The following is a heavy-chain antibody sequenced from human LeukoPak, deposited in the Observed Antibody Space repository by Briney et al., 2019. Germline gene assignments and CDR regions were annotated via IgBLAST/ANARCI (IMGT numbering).Heavy chain of an antibody. CDR2: ISSSSSYI. V-gene: IGHV3-21*01. D-gene: IGHD5-24*01. J-gene: IGHJ3*02. CDR3: ARGMARNTFDI. Sequence: GGSLRLSCAASGFTFSSYSMNWVRQAPGKGLEWVSPISSSSSYIYYADSVKGRFTISRDNAKNSLYLQMNSLRAEDTAVYYCARGMARNTFDIWGQGTMVTVSS. CDR1: GFTFSSYS.